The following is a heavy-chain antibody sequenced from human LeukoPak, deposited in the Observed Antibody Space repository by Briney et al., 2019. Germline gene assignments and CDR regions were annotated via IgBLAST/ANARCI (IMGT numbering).Heavy chain of an antibody. J-gene: IGHJ5*02. D-gene: IGHD3-10*01. Sequence: EASVTVSCKASGYTFTSYYMHWVRQAPGQGLERMGIINPSGGSTSYAQKFQERVTITRDMSTSTAYMELSSLRSEDTAVYYCAAEDHYYGSGSYPEINWFDPWGQGTLVTVSS. CDR2: INPSGGST. CDR1: GYTFTSYY. CDR3: AAEDHYYGSGSYPEINWFDP. V-gene: IGHV1-46*01.